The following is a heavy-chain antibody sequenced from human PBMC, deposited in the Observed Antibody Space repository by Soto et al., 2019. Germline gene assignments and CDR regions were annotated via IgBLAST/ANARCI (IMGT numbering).Heavy chain of an antibody. Sequence: QVQLQESGPGLVKPSETLSLTCTVSGGSIRSYYWSWIRQPAGKGLEWIGRIYTSGSTIYNPSLKSRVTMSVHTSKHQFSLNLSSVTAADTALYYCARNVYSANWYFDLWGRGTLVTVSS. CDR1: GGSIRSYY. CDR2: IYTSGST. D-gene: IGHD2-21*01. J-gene: IGHJ2*01. V-gene: IGHV4-4*07. CDR3: ARNVYSANWYFDL.